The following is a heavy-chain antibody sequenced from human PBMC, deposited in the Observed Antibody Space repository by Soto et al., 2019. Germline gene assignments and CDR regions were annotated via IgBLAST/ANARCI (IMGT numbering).Heavy chain of an antibody. V-gene: IGHV3-23*01. CDR1: GFTFSSYA. D-gene: IGHD6-13*01. Sequence: EVQLLESGGGLVQPGGSLRLSCAASGFTFSSYAMNWVRQAPGKGLEWVSVISGSVGSTYSAASVKGRFTISRDNSKNTLYLQMNSLSAEDTAVYYCARRSSSWYFDYWGQGTLVTVSS. J-gene: IGHJ4*02. CDR2: ISGSVGST. CDR3: ARRSSSWYFDY.